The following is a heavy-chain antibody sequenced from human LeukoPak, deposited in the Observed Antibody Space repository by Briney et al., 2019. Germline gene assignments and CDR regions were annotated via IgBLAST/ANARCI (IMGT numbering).Heavy chain of an antibody. V-gene: IGHV1-69*13. J-gene: IGHJ6*03. D-gene: IGHD6-25*01. CDR3: ARDGSSGGDYYYMDV. CDR2: IIPIFGTA. Sequence: ASVKVSCKASGGTFSSYAISWVRQAPGQGLEWMGGIIPIFGTANYAQKFQGRVTITADESTSTAYMELSSLRSEDTAVYYCARDGSSGGDYYYMDVWGKGTTVTISS. CDR1: GGTFSSYA.